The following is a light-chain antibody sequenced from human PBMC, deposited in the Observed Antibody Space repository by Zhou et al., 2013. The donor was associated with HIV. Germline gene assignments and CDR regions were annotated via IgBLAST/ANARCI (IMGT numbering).Light chain of an antibody. J-gene: IGKJ5*01. CDR2: DVS. V-gene: IGKV1-13*02. Sequence: AIQLTQSPSSLSAYVGDRVTITCRASQGISSALAWYQQKPGKAPKLLIYDVSSLESGVPSRFSGSGSGTDFTLTISSLQREDFATYYCQQFHYSPATFGQGPRQG. CDR1: QGISSA. CDR3: QQFHYSPAT.